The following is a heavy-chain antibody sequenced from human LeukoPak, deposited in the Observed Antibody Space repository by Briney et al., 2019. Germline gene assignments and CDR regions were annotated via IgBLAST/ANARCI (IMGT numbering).Heavy chain of an antibody. CDR1: GFTFSSYS. J-gene: IGHJ5*02. V-gene: IGHV3-48*01. CDR2: ISSSSSTI. Sequence: GGSLRLSXAASGFTFSSYSMSWVRQAPGKGVEWVSYISSSSSTIYYADSVKGRFTISRDNAKNSLYLQMNSLRAEDTAVYYCARAAGPRRNWFDPWGQGTLATVSS. CDR3: ARAAGPRRNWFDP.